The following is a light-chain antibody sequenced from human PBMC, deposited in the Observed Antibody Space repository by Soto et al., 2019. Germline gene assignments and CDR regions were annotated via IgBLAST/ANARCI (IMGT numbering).Light chain of an antibody. J-gene: IGLJ3*02. CDR3: AAWDTTLNGWV. V-gene: IGLV1-44*01. CDR1: SSNIGRNT. Sequence: QSVLTQPPSASGTPGQRVTTSCSGSSSNIGRNTVNWYQQVPGTAPKLLIHSNNQRPAGVPDRFSGSKSGTSASLAISGLQSEDEADYYCAAWDTTLNGWVFGGGTKLTVL. CDR2: SNN.